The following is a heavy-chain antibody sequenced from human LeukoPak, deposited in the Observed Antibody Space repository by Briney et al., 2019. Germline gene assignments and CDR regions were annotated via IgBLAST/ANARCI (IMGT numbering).Heavy chain of an antibody. CDR1: GGSISSGGYY. CDR2: IYHSGST. CDR3: ARDPRSSWSPNRHYYYYYYMDV. V-gene: IGHV4-30-2*01. J-gene: IGHJ6*03. Sequence: PSQTLSLTCTVSGGSISSGGYYWSWIRQPPGKGLEWIGYIYHSGSTYYNPSLKSRVTISVDRSKNQFSLKLSSVTAADTAVYYCARDPRSSWSPNRHYYYYYYMDVWGKGTTVTVSS. D-gene: IGHD6-13*01.